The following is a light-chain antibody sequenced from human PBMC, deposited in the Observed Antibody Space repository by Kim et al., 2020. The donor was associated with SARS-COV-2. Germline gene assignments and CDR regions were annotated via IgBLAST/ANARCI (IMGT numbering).Light chain of an antibody. CDR2: GAS. CDR3: QQANRFPWT. CDR1: QGINNG. J-gene: IGKJ1*01. V-gene: IGKV1-12*01. Sequence: SASGRDRDTINCRASQGINNGLVWYQQKPGEPPKLLIYGASNVPSGVPSRFSGSGSGTDFTLTITSLQPEDVATYYCQQANRFPWTFGQGTKVEI.